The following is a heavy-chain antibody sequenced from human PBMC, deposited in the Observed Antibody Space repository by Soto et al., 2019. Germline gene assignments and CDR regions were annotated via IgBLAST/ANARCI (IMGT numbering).Heavy chain of an antibody. Sequence: GGSLRLSCAASGITFSSYWMHWVRQVPGQGLVWVSRINRDGSTTNYADSVKGRFTISRDNAKNTLYLQMNSLRAEDTAVYYCAREAAVAGAVFDYWGQGVLVTXS. D-gene: IGHD6-19*01. V-gene: IGHV3-74*01. CDR2: INRDGSTT. CDR3: AREAAVAGAVFDY. CDR1: GITFSSYW. J-gene: IGHJ4*02.